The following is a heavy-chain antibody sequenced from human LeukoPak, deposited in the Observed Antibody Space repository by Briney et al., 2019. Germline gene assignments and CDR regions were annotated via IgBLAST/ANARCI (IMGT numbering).Heavy chain of an antibody. CDR1: GGTFSSYA. Sequence: ASVKVSCKASGGTFSSYAISWVRQAPGQGLEWMGIINPSGGSTSYAQKFQGRVTMTRDTSTSTVYMELSSLRSEDTAVYYCARAAGRTFDYWGQGTLVTVSS. CDR3: ARAAGRTFDY. D-gene: IGHD6-13*01. V-gene: IGHV1-46*01. CDR2: INPSGGST. J-gene: IGHJ4*02.